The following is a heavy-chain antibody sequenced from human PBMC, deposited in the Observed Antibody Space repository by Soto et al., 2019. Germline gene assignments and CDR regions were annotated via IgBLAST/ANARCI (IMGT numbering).Heavy chain of an antibody. CDR3: AHMSKDDRDRSIYGLDV. D-gene: IGHD2-21*02. J-gene: IGHJ6*02. V-gene: IGHV2-5*02. Sequence: QITLKESGPTLVKPTQTLTLTCTFSGFSLHTSGVGVGWIRQPPGKTLEWLALIYWDDEKRYSPSLRSRLTVTKDTSKNPVVLALTNVDPADTATYFCAHMSKDDRDRSIYGLDVWGPGAPVTVSS. CDR1: GFSLHTSGVG. CDR2: IYWDDEK.